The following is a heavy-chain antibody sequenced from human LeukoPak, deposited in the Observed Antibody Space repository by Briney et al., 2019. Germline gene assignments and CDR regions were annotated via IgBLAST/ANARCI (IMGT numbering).Heavy chain of an antibody. J-gene: IGHJ4*02. CDR3: ARDYYYDSSGYAD. CDR2: NSGST. CDR1: GGSISSSSSY. V-gene: IGHV4-39*01. D-gene: IGHD3-22*01. Sequence: PSETLSLTCTVSGGSISSSSSYWGWIRQPPGTGLEWIGSNSGSTYYNPSLKSRVTISVDTSKNQFSLKLSSVTAADTAVYYCARDYYYDSSGYADWGQGTLVTVSS.